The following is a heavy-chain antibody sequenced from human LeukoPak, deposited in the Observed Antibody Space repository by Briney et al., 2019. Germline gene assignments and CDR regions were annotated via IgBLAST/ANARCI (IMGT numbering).Heavy chain of an antibody. CDR1: GFTFSSYA. CDR2: ISGSGGST. CDR3: AKDGYYYDSSASHP. J-gene: IGHJ5*02. Sequence: GGSLRLSCAASGFTFSSYAMSWVRQAPGEGLEWVSAISGSGGSTYYADSVKGRFTISRDNSKNTLYLQMNSLRAEDTAVYYCAKDGYYYDSSASHPWGQGTLVTVSS. V-gene: IGHV3-23*01. D-gene: IGHD3-22*01.